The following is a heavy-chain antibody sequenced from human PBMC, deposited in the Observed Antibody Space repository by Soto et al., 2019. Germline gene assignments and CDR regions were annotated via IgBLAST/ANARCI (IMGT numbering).Heavy chain of an antibody. J-gene: IGHJ3*02. CDR2: IAPIFGTT. CDR1: GATFGSDP. D-gene: IGHD6-19*01. V-gene: IGHV1-69*13. CDR3: AKERSSSGWYGIGPFDI. Sequence: SVKACCKASGATFGSDPISWVRQAPGQGLEWMGGIAPIFGTTNFAQKFQGRLTITADEATSTAYMDLSSLRFEDTAVYYCAKERSSSGWYGIGPFDIWG.